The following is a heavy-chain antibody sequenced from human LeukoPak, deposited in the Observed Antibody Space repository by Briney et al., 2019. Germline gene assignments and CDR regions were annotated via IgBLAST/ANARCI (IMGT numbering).Heavy chain of an antibody. Sequence: SVEVSCKASGGTFSSYAISWVRQAPGQGLEWMGGIIPIFGTANYAQKFQGRVTITADKSTSTAYMELSSLRSEDTAVYYCARAPLDSSSWYRYYYYMDVWGKGTTVTVSS. CDR1: GGTFSSYA. J-gene: IGHJ6*03. CDR3: ARAPLDSSSWYRYYYYMDV. CDR2: IIPIFGTA. D-gene: IGHD6-13*01. V-gene: IGHV1-69*06.